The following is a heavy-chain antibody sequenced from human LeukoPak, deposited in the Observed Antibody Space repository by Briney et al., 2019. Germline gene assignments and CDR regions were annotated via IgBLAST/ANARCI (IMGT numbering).Heavy chain of an antibody. D-gene: IGHD3-9*01. J-gene: IGHJ1*01. Sequence: SETLSLTCTVSGGSISSYYWSWIRQPPGKGLEWIGYIYYSGSTNYNPSLKSRVTISVDTSKNQFSLKLSSVTAADTAVYYCARGSSLVTTTEYFQHWGQGTLVTVSS. CDR2: IYYSGST. V-gene: IGHV4-59*01. CDR1: GGSISSYY. CDR3: ARGSSLVTTTEYFQH.